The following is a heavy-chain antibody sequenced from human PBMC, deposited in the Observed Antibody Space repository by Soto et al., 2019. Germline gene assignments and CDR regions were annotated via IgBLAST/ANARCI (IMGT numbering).Heavy chain of an antibody. V-gene: IGHV4-34*01. CDR2: INHSGST. Sequence: SETLSLTCAVYGGSFSGYYWSWIRQPPGKGLEWIGEINHSGSTNYNPSLKSRVTISVDTSKNQFSLKLGSVTAADTAGYYCARGRVATILSSWGQGTLVTVSS. D-gene: IGHD5-12*01. CDR1: GGSFSGYY. CDR3: ARGRVATILSS. J-gene: IGHJ4*02.